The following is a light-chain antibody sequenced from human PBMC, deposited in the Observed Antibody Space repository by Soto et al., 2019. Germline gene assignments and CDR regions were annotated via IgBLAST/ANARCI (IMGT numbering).Light chain of an antibody. CDR3: QQSHTTPTT. J-gene: IGKJ5*01. Sequence: DIPMTQSPSSLSASVGDRVTITCRTGQAISTYLNWYLHKPGTAPRLLVYGASRLQSGVPSRFSGSGSGTHFTLTISALQPEDFATYYCQQSHTTPTTFGQGTRVDIK. CDR1: QAISTY. CDR2: GAS. V-gene: IGKV1-39*01.